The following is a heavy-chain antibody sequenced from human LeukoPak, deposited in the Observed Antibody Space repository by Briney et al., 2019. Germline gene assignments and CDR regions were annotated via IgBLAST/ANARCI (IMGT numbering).Heavy chain of an antibody. V-gene: IGHV1-2*02. CDR1: GYTFTGYY. Sequence: ASVKVSCKASGYTFTGYYMHWVRQAPGQGLEWMGWINPNMGGTKYAQKFQGRVTMTRDTSIATAYMELSRLGPDDTAVYYCVREEKDFWGQGTLVTVSS. CDR3: VREEKDF. CDR2: INPNMGGT. J-gene: IGHJ4*02.